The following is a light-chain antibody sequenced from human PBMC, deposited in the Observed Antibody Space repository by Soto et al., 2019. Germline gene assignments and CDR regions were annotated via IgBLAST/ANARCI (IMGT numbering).Light chain of an antibody. CDR2: AAS. Sequence: DIQMTQSPSSLSASVGDSVTITCRADQSISTWLAWYQQKPGKAPKLLIYAASTLESGGPSRFSGSGAGTDFTLTISSLQPEDVATYYCQKYNSAPPLTFGGGTKVDI. CDR3: QKYNSAPPLT. CDR1: QSISTW. V-gene: IGKV1-27*01. J-gene: IGKJ4*01.